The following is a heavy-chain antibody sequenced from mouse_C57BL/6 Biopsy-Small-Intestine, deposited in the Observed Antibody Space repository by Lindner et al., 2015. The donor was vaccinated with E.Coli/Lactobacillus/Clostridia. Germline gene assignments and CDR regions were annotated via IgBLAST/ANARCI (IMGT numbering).Heavy chain of an antibody. CDR1: GYAFSSSW. CDR3: ADWAY. Sequence: VQLQESGPELVKPGASVKLSCKASGYAFSSSWMNWVKQRPGKGLEWIGRIYPGDGDTDYNGKFKGKATLTVDQSSSTAYMQLNSLTSEDSAVYYCADWAYWGQGTLVTVSA. J-gene: IGHJ3*01. CDR2: IYPGDGDT. V-gene: IGHV1-82*01.